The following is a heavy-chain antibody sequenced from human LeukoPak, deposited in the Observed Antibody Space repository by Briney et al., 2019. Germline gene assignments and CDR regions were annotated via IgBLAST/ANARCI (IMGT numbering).Heavy chain of an antibody. J-gene: IGHJ4*02. CDR1: GFPFISYA. D-gene: IGHD3-9*01. CDR3: AKDRPYYDILTGYLDY. Sequence: PGGSLSLSCAASGFPFISYAMSWVRQAPGKGLEWVSAISGSGGSTYCADSVKGRFTISIDNSKNTLYLQMNSLRAEDTAVYYCAKDRPYYDILTGYLDYWGQGTLVTVSS. V-gene: IGHV3-23*01. CDR2: ISGSGGST.